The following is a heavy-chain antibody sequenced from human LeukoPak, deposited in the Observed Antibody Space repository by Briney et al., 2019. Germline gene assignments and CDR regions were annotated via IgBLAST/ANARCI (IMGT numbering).Heavy chain of an antibody. CDR2: IKQDGSEK. V-gene: IGHV3-7*01. D-gene: IGHD3-22*01. Sequence: GGSLRLSCAASGFTFSSYWMSWVRQAPGKGLEWVANIKQDGSEKYYVDSVKGRFTISRDNAKNSLYLQMNSLRAEDMAVYYCAREGVWYYYDSSGYFPHSFDYWGQGTLVTVSS. J-gene: IGHJ4*02. CDR3: AREGVWYYYDSSGYFPHSFDY. CDR1: GFTFSSYW.